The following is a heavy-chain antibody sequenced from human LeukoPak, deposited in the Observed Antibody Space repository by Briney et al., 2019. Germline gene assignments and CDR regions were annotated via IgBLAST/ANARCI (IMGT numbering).Heavy chain of an antibody. CDR2: FDPEDGET. CDR1: GYTLTELS. V-gene: IGHV1-24*01. CDR3: ARGGRITIFGVVIKYYFDY. J-gene: IGHJ4*02. D-gene: IGHD3-3*01. Sequence: GASVKVSCKVSGYTLTELSMHWVRQAPGKGLEWMGGFDPEDGETIYAQKFQGRVTMTEDTSTDTAYMELSSLRSEDTAVYYCARGGRITIFGVVIKYYFDYWGQGTLVTVSS.